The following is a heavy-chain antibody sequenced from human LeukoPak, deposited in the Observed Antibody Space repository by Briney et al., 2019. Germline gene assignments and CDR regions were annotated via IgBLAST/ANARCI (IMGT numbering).Heavy chain of an antibody. CDR3: ARVADYVWGSYRYNAPFDY. CDR2: IYYSGST. V-gene: IGHV4-59*08. CDR1: GGSISSYY. D-gene: IGHD3-16*02. Sequence: PSETLSLTCTVSGGSISSYYWSWIRQPPGKGLEWIGYIYYSGSTNYNPSLKSRVTISVDTSKNQFSLKLSSVTAADTAVYYCARVADYVWGSYRYNAPFDYWGQGTLVTVSS. J-gene: IGHJ4*02.